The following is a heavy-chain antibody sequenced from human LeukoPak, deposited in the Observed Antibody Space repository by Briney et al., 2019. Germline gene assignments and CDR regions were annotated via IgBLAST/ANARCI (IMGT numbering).Heavy chain of an antibody. CDR1: GGSFSGYY. CDR3: ARRAVAADLDAFDI. D-gene: IGHD6-19*01. CDR2: INHSGST. V-gene: IGHV4-34*01. J-gene: IGHJ3*02. Sequence: KSSETLSLTCAVYGGSFSGYYWSWIRQPPGKGLEWIGEINHSGSTNYNPSLKSRVTISVDTSKNQFSLKLSSVTAADTAVYYCARRAVAADLDAFDIWGQGTMVTVSS.